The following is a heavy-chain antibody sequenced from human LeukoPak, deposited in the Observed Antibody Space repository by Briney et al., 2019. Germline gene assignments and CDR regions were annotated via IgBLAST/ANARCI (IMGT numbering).Heavy chain of an antibody. V-gene: IGHV3-43*02. D-gene: IGHD6-13*01. Sequence: GGSLRLSCAASGFTFSNYAMHWVRQVPGKGLEWLSLISGNGDNTDYAESVKGRFTVSRDNSRNSLYLQMSGLRVEDTALFYCATDGYKAAGYFDLWGRGTLVTVSS. J-gene: IGHJ2*01. CDR1: GFTFSNYA. CDR2: ISGNGDNT. CDR3: ATDGYKAAGYFDL.